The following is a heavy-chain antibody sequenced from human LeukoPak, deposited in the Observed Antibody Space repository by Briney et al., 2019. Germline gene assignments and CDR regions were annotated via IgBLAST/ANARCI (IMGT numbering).Heavy chain of an antibody. CDR3: ARQSNSGDYYDSGGDAFDI. V-gene: IGHV4-4*02. D-gene: IGHD3-22*01. J-gene: IGHJ3*02. CDR2: IYHSGST. CDR1: GGSVSSSNW. Sequence: PSGTLSLTCAVSGGSVSSSNWWSWVRQPPGRGLEWIGEIYHSGSTNYNPSLKSRVTISVDKSKNQFSLKLSSVTAADTAVYYCARQSNSGDYYDSGGDAFDIWGQGTMVTVSS.